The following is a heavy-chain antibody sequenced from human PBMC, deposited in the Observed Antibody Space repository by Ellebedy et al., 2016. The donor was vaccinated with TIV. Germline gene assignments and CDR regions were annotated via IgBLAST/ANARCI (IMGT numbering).Heavy chain of an antibody. CDR2: IYWNDDK. V-gene: IGHV2-5*01. J-gene: IGHJ6*02. CDR3: ARTRIAARRFGMDV. D-gene: IGHD6-6*01. CDR1: GFSLSTSGVG. Sequence: SGPTLVKPTQTLTLTCTFSGFSLSTSGVGVGWIRQPPGKALEWLALIYWNDDKRYSPSLKSRLTITKDTSKNQVVLTMTNMDPVDTATYYCARTRIAARRFGMDVWGQGTTVTVSS.